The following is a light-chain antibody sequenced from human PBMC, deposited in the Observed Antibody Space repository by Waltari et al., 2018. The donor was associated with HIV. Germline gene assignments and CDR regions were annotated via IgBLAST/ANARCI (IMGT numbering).Light chain of an antibody. Sequence: QSFLTQPPSASGTPGQTVTISCSGSSSNIENDNVYWYQQLPGMTPKLLIYKNFLRPSGVPDRFAASKSGTSASLTISGLRSADESDYYCVGWYSSLSAYVFGAGTKVAVL. CDR3: VGWYSSLSAYV. J-gene: IGLJ1*01. CDR1: SSNIENDN. V-gene: IGLV1-47*01. CDR2: KNF.